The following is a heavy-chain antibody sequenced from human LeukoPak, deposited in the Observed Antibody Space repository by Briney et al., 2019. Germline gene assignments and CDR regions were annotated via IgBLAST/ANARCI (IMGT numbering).Heavy chain of an antibody. J-gene: IGHJ4*02. CDR2: INPNSGGT. Sequence: SVKVSCKASGYTFTGYYMHWVRQAPGQGLEWMGWINPNSGGTNYAQKFQGRVTMTRDTSISTAYMELSRLRSDDTAVYYCARGRGRGCGGDCYSFGFDYWGQGTLVTVSS. CDR1: GYTFTGYY. D-gene: IGHD2-21*02. V-gene: IGHV1-2*02. CDR3: ARGRGRGCGGDCYSFGFDY.